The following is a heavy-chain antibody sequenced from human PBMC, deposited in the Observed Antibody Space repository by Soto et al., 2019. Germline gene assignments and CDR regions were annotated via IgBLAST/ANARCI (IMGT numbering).Heavy chain of an antibody. CDR1: GYTFTSYC. V-gene: IGHV1-18*01. D-gene: IGHD6-6*01. CDR3: ASSPGDSSSYEFDY. J-gene: IGHJ4*02. Sequence: ASVKVSCKASGYTFTSYCISWVRQAPGQGLEWMGWISAYNGNTNYAQKLQGRVTMTTDTSTSTAYMELRSLRSDDTAVYYCASSPGDSSSYEFDYWGQGTLVTVSS. CDR2: ISAYNGNT.